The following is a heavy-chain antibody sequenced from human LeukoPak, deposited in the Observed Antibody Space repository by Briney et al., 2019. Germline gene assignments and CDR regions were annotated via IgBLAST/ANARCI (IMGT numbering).Heavy chain of an antibody. V-gene: IGHV4-34*01. J-gene: IGHJ4*02. D-gene: IGHD2-15*01. CDR1: GGSFSGYY. Sequence: SETLSLTCAVYGGSFSGYYWSWIRQPPGKGLEWIGEINHSGSTNYNPSLKSRVTISVDTSKNQFSLKRSSVTAAATAVYYCARGTGYCSGGSCPGIDYWGQGTLVTVSS. CDR2: INHSGST. CDR3: ARGTGYCSGGSCPGIDY.